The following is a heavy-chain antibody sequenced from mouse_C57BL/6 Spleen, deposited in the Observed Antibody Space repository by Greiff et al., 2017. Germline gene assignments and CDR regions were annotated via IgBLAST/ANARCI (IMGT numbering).Heavy chain of an antibody. CDR3: ASLQYYFDY. CDR1: GYSITSGYY. CDR2: ISYDGSN. J-gene: IGHJ2*01. V-gene: IGHV3-6*01. Sequence: EVHLVESGPGLVKPSQSLSLTCSVTGYSITSGYYWNWIRQFPGNKLEWMGYISYDGSNNYNPSLKNRISITRDTSKNQFFLKLNSVTTEDTATYYCASLQYYFDYWGQGTTLTVSS.